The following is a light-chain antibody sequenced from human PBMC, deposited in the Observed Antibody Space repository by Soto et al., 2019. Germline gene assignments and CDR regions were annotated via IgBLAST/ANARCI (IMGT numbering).Light chain of an antibody. J-gene: IGKJ1*01. CDR1: RDVGSD. V-gene: IGKV1-17*01. CDR3: QHYNSYSEA. Sequence: QMTQSPSSLSASVGEKIIITCRASRDVGSDVSWYQQKPGQAPKLLIYAASNLYTGVPSRFSGSRSGTEFTLTISSLQPDDFATYYCQHYNSYSEAFGQGTKMDIK. CDR2: AAS.